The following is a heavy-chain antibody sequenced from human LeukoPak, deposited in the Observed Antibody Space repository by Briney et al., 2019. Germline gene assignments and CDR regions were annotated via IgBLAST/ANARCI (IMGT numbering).Heavy chain of an antibody. J-gene: IGHJ4*02. CDR1: GFPFSNFA. D-gene: IGHD1-26*01. CDR2: ISSSVSST. V-gene: IGHV3-23*01. CDR3: AKDLVGATNY. Sequence: GRSRRLSCAASGFPFSNFAMSCVRQAPGEWLEWVSAISSSVSSTKYADSVKGRFTISRDNSKNTLYLQMNSLRAEDTAIFYCAKDLVGATNYWGQGTLVAVSS.